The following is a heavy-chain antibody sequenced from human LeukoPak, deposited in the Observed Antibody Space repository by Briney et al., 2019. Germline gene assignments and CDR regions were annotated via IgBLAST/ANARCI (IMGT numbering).Heavy chain of an antibody. J-gene: IGHJ4*02. V-gene: IGHV3-7*04. CDR3: ARDALLLWFGESLDY. CDR2: IKQDGSEK. D-gene: IGHD3-10*01. Sequence: GGSLRLSCAASGFTFSSYWMSWGRQAPGKGLEWVANIKQDGSEKYYVDSVKGRFTISRDNAKNSLYLQMNSLRAEDTAVYYCARDALLLWFGESLDYWGQGTLVTVSS. CDR1: GFTFSSYW.